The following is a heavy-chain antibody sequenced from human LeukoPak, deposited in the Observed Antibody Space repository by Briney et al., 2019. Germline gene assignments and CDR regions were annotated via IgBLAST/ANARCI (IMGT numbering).Heavy chain of an antibody. Sequence: PSETLSLTCTVSGGSISTYYWSWIRQPPGKGLEWIGYIYYSGSTNYNPSLKSRVTISVDTSKNQFSLKLSSVTAADTAVYYCARAGSYYDFWSGPNYYYYYMDVWGKGTTVTVSS. J-gene: IGHJ6*03. CDR2: IYYSGST. CDR1: GGSISTYY. CDR3: ARAGSYYDFWSGPNYYYYYMDV. V-gene: IGHV4-59*01. D-gene: IGHD3-3*01.